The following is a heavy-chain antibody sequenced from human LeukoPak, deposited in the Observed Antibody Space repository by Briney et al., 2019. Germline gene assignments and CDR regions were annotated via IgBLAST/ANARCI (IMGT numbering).Heavy chain of an antibody. CDR1: GGSISSSSYY. Sequence: SETLSLTCTVSGGSISSSSYYWGWIRQPPGKGLEWIGSIYYSGSTYYNPPLKSRVTISVDTSKNQFSLKLSSVTAADTAVYYCASIAAAGLSFDPWGQGTLVTVSS. CDR2: IYYSGST. V-gene: IGHV4-39*01. D-gene: IGHD6-13*01. J-gene: IGHJ5*02. CDR3: ASIAAAGLSFDP.